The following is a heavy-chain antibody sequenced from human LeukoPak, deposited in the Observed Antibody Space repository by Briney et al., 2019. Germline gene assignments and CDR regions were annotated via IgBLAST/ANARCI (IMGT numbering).Heavy chain of an antibody. J-gene: IGHJ4*02. CDR1: GGSFSNYY. D-gene: IGHD3-3*01. CDR2: IEHSGSS. V-gene: IGHV4-34*01. CDR3: ARGLEDRISIFGVVKFYYFDF. Sequence: PSETLSLTCAVYGGSFSNYYWTWIRQPPGKGLEWIGEIEHSGSSHYNPSLKSRVTISVDTSKNQLSLKLSSVTAADTAVYYCARGLEDRISIFGVVKFYYFDFRGQGTLVTVSS.